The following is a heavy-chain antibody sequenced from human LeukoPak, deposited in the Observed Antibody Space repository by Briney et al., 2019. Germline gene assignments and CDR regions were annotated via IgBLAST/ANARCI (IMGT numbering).Heavy chain of an antibody. V-gene: IGHV4-59*01. CDR1: GGSISSYY. CDR2: IYYSGST. J-gene: IGHJ6*03. D-gene: IGHD3-10*01. Sequence: SETLSLTCTVSGGSISSYYWSWIRQPPGKGLEWIGYIYYSGSTNYNPSLKSRVTISADTSKNQFSLRLSSVTAADTAVYYCARGPYYYGSGSYWYYMDVWGKGTTVTVSS. CDR3: ARGPYYYGSGSYWYYMDV.